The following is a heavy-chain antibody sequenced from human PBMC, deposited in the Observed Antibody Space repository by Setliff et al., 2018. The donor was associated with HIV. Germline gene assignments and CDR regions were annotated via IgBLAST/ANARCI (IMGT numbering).Heavy chain of an antibody. J-gene: IGHJ2*01. CDR1: GGSINSSTYY. CDR3: ARDQGHHFDSRGQVDFDL. Sequence: SETLSLTCTVSGGSINSSTYYWGWIRQPPGKGLEWIGSFYYSGRTYYSPSLRSRVTISVDTSKNQFSLKLNSVTAADTAVYYCARDQGHHFDSRGQVDFDLWGRGTLVTVSS. V-gene: IGHV4-39*02. CDR2: FYYSGRT. D-gene: IGHD3-22*01.